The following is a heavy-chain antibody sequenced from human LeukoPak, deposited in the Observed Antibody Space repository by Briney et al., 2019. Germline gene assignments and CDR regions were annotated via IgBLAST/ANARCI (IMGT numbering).Heavy chain of an antibody. Sequence: SETLSLTCAVSGGSISSGSYSWSWIRQPPGKGLEWIGYIYHSGRTYYNPSLKSRVTISIDRSKNQFSPKLSSVTAADTAVYYCARHPGITAAGTGFDIWGQGTMVTVSS. CDR1: GGSISSGSYS. CDR2: IYHSGRT. J-gene: IGHJ3*02. D-gene: IGHD6-13*01. V-gene: IGHV4-30-2*01. CDR3: ARHPGITAAGTGFDI.